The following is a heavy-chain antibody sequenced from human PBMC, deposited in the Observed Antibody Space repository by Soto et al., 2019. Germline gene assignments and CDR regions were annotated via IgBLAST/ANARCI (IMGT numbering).Heavy chain of an antibody. V-gene: IGHV5-10-1*01. CDR2: IDPSDSYT. D-gene: IGHD2-2*01. J-gene: IGHJ6*02. Sequence: PGESLKISCKGSGYSFTSYWISWVRQMPGKGLEWMGRIDPSDSYTNYSPSFQGHVTISADKSISTAYLQWSSLKASDTAMYYCARIVGYCSSTSCPYGMDVWGQGTTVTV. CDR3: ARIVGYCSSTSCPYGMDV. CDR1: GYSFTSYW.